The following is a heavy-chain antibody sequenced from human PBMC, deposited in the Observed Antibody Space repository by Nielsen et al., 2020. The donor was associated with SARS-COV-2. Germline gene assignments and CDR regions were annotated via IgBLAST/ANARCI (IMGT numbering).Heavy chain of an antibody. D-gene: IGHD3-22*01. CDR1: GDSIVPYF. V-gene: IGHV4-59*01. CDR2: VYYSGST. J-gene: IGHJ3*02. CDR3: ARVRITMIVVVDAFDI. Sequence: LEQTSETLSLTCTVSGDSIVPYFWTWIRQPQGKGLEWIGYVYYSGSTNYNPSLKSRVTMSLDTSKTQFSLKLTSVTAADAAVYYCARVRITMIVVVDAFDIWGQGTMVTVSS.